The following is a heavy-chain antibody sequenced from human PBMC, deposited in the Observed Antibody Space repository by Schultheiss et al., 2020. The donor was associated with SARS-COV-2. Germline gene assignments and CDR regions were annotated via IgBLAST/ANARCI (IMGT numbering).Heavy chain of an antibody. CDR1: GFTFSDFA. CDR2: ISYDGSNK. CDR3: ASLKRWQWLVPQDY. D-gene: IGHD6-19*01. J-gene: IGHJ4*02. V-gene: IGHV3-30-3*01. Sequence: GGSLRLSCAASGFTFSDFAMHWVRQAPGKGLEWVAVISYDGSNKYYADSVKGRFTISRDNSKNTLYLQMNSLRAEDTAVYYCASLKRWQWLVPQDYWGQGTLVTVSS.